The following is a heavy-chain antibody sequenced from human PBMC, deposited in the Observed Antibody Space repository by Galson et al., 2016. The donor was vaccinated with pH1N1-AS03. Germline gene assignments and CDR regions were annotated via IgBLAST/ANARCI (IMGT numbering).Heavy chain of an antibody. D-gene: IGHD2-21*01. CDR2: IYTRGSP. J-gene: IGHJ4*02. CDR3: ARWGLQLPLDY. V-gene: IGHV4-61*02. CDR1: GVSISSSDYY. Sequence: TLSLTCTVSGVSISSSDYYWSWIRQPAGKGLEWIGRIYTRGSPNYNPSLKSRVTISLDTSKNQFSLKLTSVTAADTSVDYCARWGLQLPLDYWGQGTVVTVSS.